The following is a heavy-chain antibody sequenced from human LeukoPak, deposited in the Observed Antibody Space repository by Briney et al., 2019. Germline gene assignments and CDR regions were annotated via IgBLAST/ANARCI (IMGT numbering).Heavy chain of an antibody. V-gene: IGHV3-30-3*01. J-gene: IGHJ3*02. CDR1: GFTSSSYA. Sequence: GGSLRLSCAASGFTSSSYAMHWVRQAPGKGLYWVALISYDGSNKYYTDSEKGRFTISRDNSKNTLYLQMNSLRAEDTAVYHCARGKSSSAFDIWGQGTMVTVSS. CDR2: ISYDGSNK. CDR3: ARGKSSSAFDI.